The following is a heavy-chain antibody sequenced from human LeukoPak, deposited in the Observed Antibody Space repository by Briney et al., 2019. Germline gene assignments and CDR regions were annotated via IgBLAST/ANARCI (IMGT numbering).Heavy chain of an antibody. CDR3: ARGNSAARWFDP. V-gene: IGHV4-59*01. CDR2: IYYSGST. J-gene: IGHJ5*02. CDR1: GGSISSYY. D-gene: IGHD6-6*01. Sequence: PSETLSLTCTVSGGSISSYYWSWIRQPPGKGLEWIGYIYYSGSTNYNPSLKSRVTISVDTSKNQFSLKLSSVTAADTAVYYCARGNSAARWFDPWGQGTPVTVSS.